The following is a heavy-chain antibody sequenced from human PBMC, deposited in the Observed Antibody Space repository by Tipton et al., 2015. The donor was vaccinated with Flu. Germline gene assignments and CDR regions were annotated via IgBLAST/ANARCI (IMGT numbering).Heavy chain of an antibody. CDR1: GYSFTNYW. CDR2: IYPGDSDT. J-gene: IGHJ3*02. Sequence: QLVQSGAEVKKPGESLKISCKGSGYSFTNYWIGWVRQMPGEGLEWMGIIYPGDSDTRYSPSFQGQVTISADKSISTAYLQWSSLKASDTAMYYCARKYCRTTNCYNTLDTWGQGTMVTVSS. V-gene: IGHV5-51*01. CDR3: ARKYCRTTNCYNTLDT. D-gene: IGHD2-2*02.